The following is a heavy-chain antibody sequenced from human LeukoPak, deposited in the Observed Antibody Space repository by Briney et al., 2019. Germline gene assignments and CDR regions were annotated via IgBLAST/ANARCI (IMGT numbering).Heavy chain of an antibody. CDR3: AKPRAGKHDGWTYYFDY. Sequence: PGGSLRLSCAASGFTFSSYWMSWVRQAPGKGLEWVANIKQDGSEKYYVDSVKGRFTISRDNAKNSLYLQMNSLRAEDTAVYYCAKPRAGKHDGWTYYFDYWGQGTLVTVSS. D-gene: IGHD5-24*01. CDR2: IKQDGSEK. CDR1: GFTFSSYW. V-gene: IGHV3-7*03. J-gene: IGHJ4*02.